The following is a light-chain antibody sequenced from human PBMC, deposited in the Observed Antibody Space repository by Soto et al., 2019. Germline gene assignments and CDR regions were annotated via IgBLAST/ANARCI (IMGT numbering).Light chain of an antibody. CDR3: QQYGSSPLT. J-gene: IGKJ4*01. Sequence: ESVLTQAPCALFLSPGERATLSCRASPSVSSSYLAWYQQKPGQAPRLLIYGASSRATGIPDRFSGSGSGTDFTLTISRLEPEDFAVYYCQQYGSSPLTFGGGTKVDIK. CDR1: PSVSSSY. CDR2: GAS. V-gene: IGKV3-20*01.